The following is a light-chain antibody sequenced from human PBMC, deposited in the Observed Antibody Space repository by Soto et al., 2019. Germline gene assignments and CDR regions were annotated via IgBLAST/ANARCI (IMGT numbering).Light chain of an antibody. V-gene: IGKV1-9*01. Sequence: DIQLTQSPSFLSASVGDRVTITCRASQGISSYLAWYQQKPGTAPQLLIYAASTLQIGVPSRFRGSGSGTEYTLTISSLQPEDFATYYCQQLHSNPYTFRQGTKVEI. CDR1: QGISSY. J-gene: IGKJ2*01. CDR3: QQLHSNPYT. CDR2: AAS.